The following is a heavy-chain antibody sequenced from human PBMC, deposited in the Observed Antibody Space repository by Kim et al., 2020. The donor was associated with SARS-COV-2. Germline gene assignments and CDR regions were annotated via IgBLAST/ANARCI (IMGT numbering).Heavy chain of an antibody. Sequence: SETLSLTCTVSGGSISSYYWSWIRQPPGKGLEWIGYIYYSGSTNYNPSLKSRVTISVDTSKNQFSLKLSSVTAADTAVYYCARGCDYWCQGTPGTVSS. V-gene: IGHV4-59*13. CDR1: GGSISSYY. CDR2: IYYSGST. J-gene: IGHJ4*02. CDR3: ARGCDY.